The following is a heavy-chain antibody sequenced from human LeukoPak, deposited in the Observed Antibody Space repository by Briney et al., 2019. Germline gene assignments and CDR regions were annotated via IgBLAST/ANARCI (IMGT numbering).Heavy chain of an antibody. V-gene: IGHV3-21*01. J-gene: IGHJ4*02. D-gene: IGHD1-20*01. CDR2: ISSSSSYI. CDR1: GFTFSSYS. Sequence: GGSLRLSCAASGFTFSSYSMNWVRQAPGKGLEWVSSISSSSSYIYYADSVKGRFTISRDNAKNSLYLQMNSLRAEDTAAYYCARDIPVTGTTGFDYWGQGTLVTVSS. CDR3: ARDIPVTGTTGFDY.